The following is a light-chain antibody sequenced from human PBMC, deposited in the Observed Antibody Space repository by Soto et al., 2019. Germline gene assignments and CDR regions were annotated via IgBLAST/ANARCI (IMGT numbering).Light chain of an antibody. V-gene: IGKV1-5*03. CDR3: QQYESFPRT. CDR2: KAS. Sequence: DIQMTHSPSTLSASVGDRVTITCLARQSIKNYLAWYQQKPGKAPKLLIYKASTLESGVPARFSGSGSGTEFTLSISSLQPDEFATYYCQQYESFPRTFGQGTKVEIK. CDR1: QSIKNY. J-gene: IGKJ1*01.